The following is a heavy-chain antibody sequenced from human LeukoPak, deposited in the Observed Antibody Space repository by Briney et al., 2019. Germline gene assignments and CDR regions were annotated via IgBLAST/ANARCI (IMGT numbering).Heavy chain of an antibody. CDR3: ARGEELGDAFDI. CDR1: GYTFTGYY. CDR2: INPNSGGT. V-gene: IGHV1-2*02. D-gene: IGHD3-10*01. Sequence: ASVKVSCKASGYTFTGYYMHWVRQAPGQGLEWMGWINPNSGGTNYAQKFQGRVPMTRDTSISTAYMELSRLRSDDTAVYYCARGEELGDAFDIWGQGTMVTVSS. J-gene: IGHJ3*02.